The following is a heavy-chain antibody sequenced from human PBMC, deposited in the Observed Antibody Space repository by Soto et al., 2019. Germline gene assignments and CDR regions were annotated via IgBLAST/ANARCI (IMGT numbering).Heavy chain of an antibody. CDR2: IWYDGSDK. V-gene: IGHV3-33*01. D-gene: IGHD3-22*01. Sequence: QVQLVESGGAVVQRGRSLRLSCAASGFTFSSYGMHWVRQAPGKGLEWVSMIWYDGSDKYYADSVKRRFTISRDNTKNTFYLQMNSLTADDTAVYYCVRVNQYDSGGYPYDAFDIWGQGTLVTVSS. J-gene: IGHJ3*02. CDR3: VRVNQYDSGGYPYDAFDI. CDR1: GFTFSSYG.